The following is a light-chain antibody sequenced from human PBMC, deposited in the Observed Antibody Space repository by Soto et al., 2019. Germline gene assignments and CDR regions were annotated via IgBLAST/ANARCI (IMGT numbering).Light chain of an antibody. Sequence: EIVMTQSPASLSVSPGDGATLSCRASQSVASNVAGYQQQPGQGPRLLIHGESTRAGGVPARFSGSGSGTDFTLTISSSQSEDYEVYDWQQYHNWPPQYTFGQGTKLKIK. V-gene: IGKV3-15*01. CDR2: GES. CDR1: QSVASN. CDR3: QQYHNWPPQYT. J-gene: IGKJ2*01.